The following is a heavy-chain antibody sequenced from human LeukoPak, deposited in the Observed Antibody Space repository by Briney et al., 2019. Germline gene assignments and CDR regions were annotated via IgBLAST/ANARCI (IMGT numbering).Heavy chain of an antibody. Sequence: SETLSLTCTVSDYSISSGYGYYWGWIRQPPGKGLEWIGNIYYSGITYYNHFNSSLKSRVTISIDTSKNQFSLRLTFVTAADTAVYFCATLVSTRYYFDYWGQGTLVTVSS. CDR1: DYSISSGYGYY. D-gene: IGHD5/OR15-5a*01. J-gene: IGHJ4*02. CDR2: IYYSGIT. CDR3: ATLVSTRYYFDY. V-gene: IGHV4-38-2*02.